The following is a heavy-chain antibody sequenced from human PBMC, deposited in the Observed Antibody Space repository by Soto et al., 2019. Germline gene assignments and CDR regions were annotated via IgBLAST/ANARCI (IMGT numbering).Heavy chain of an antibody. V-gene: IGHV2-5*02. D-gene: IGHD2-21*02. J-gene: IGHJ6*02. CDR3: IQSRCGGDCLQSYASYYYYGMDV. CDR2: IYWDDDK. CDR1: GCSLSTSGVG. Sequence: GSGPTLENPTQTLTLTCTFSGCSLSTSGVGVGWIRQPPGKALEWLALIYWDDDKRYSPSLRSRLTITKDTSKNQVVLTMTNMDPVDTATYYCIQSRCGGDCLQSYASYYYYGMDVWGQGTTVTVSS.